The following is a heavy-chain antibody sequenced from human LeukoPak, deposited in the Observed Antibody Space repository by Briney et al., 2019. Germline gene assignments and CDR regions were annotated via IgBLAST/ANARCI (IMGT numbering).Heavy chain of an antibody. Sequence: GESLKISCKGSKYTFTTYWIGWVRQMPGKGLEWMGIIYPDDSDIRYSPSFQGQVTLSADRSITTAYLQWSSLKASDTAMYYCARFHGGSYDYWGQGTLVTVYS. CDR2: IYPDDSDI. CDR1: KYTFTTYW. V-gene: IGHV5-51*01. J-gene: IGHJ4*02. CDR3: ARFHGGSYDY. D-gene: IGHD1-26*01.